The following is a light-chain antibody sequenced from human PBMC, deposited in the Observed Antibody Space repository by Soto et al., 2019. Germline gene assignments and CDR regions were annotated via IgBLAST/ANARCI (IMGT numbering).Light chain of an antibody. Sequence: EIVMTQSPVALSVSPGESAALSCRASQSVGRNFAWYQQRPGQAPRVLIYGTSTRATGVPARFSGSWSGTVFTLTISSLQSEDFAFYYCQQYNKCPYTFGQGTRLEIK. CDR2: GTS. J-gene: IGKJ2*01. V-gene: IGKV3-15*01. CDR1: QSVGRN. CDR3: QQYNKCPYT.